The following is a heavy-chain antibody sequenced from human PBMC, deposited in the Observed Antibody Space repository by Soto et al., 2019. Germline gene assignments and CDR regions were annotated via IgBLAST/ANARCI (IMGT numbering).Heavy chain of an antibody. J-gene: IGHJ4*02. CDR3: ARHLRRTGSPYSFDY. V-gene: IGHV4-39*01. Sequence: SETLSLTCTVSGGSISSSSYYWGWIRQPPGKGLEWIGSIYYSGSTYYNPSLKSRVTISVDTSKNQFSLKLSSVTAADTAVYYCARHLRRTGSPYSFDYWGQGTLVPVSS. D-gene: IGHD3-16*01. CDR1: GGSISSSSYY. CDR2: IYYSGST.